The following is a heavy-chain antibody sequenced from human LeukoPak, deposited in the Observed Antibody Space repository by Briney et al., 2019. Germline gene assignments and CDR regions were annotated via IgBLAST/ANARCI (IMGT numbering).Heavy chain of an antibody. D-gene: IGHD6-13*01. CDR3: ARGLIAAAGTSVYYYYYGMDV. J-gene: IGHJ6*01. CDR2: MNPNSGNT. V-gene: IGHV1-8*01. Sequence: GASVKVSCKASGYTFTSYDINWVRQATGQGLEWMGWMNPNSGNTGYAQKFQGRVTMTRNTSISTAYMELSSLRSEDTGVYYCARGLIAAAGTSVYYYYYGMDVWGQGTTVTVSS. CDR1: GYTFTSYD.